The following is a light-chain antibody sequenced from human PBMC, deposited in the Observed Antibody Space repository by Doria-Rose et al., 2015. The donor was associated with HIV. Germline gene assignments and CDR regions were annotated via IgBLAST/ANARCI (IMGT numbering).Light chain of an antibody. J-gene: IGKJ1*01. CDR3: HQYGTSWT. CDR1: QSFSSTY. CDR2: DGS. Sequence: EIVLTQSPGTLSLSPGERATLSCRASQSFSSTYLAWYQQKPGQAPSLLIYDGSTGATGIPDRFSASGSGTDFTLTINRLEPEDLALYYCHQYGTSWTFGQGTKVEI. V-gene: IGKV3-20*01.